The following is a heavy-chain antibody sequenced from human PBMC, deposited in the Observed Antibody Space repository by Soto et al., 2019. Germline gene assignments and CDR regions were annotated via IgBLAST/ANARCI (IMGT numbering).Heavy chain of an antibody. CDR3: ARSPITMLYYYYGMDV. Sequence: KPSETLSLTCTVSCGSISSSSYYWGWIRQPPGKGLEWIGSIYYSGSTYYNPSLKSRVTISVDTSKNQFSLKLSSVTAADTAVYYCARSPITMLYYYYGMDVWGQGTTVTVSS. CDR2: IYYSGST. V-gene: IGHV4-39*01. J-gene: IGHJ6*02. CDR1: CGSISSSSYY. D-gene: IGHD3-10*01.